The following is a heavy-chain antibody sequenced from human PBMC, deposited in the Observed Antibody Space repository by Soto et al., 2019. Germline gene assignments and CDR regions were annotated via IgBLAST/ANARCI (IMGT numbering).Heavy chain of an antibody. D-gene: IGHD5-12*01. J-gene: IGHJ4*02. CDR3: AQSRDGYTLFYS. CDR1: GGSFSDYY. Sequence: PSETLSLTCAVYGGSFSDYYWSWIRQPPGKGLEWIGEINHSGSTNYNPSLKSRVTISVDTSKKQLSLKLSSVTAADTAVYYCAQSRDGYTLFYSCGKGTLVTVAS. CDR2: INHSGST. V-gene: IGHV4-34*01.